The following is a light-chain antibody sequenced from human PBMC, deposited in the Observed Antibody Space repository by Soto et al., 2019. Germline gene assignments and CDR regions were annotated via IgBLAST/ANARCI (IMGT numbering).Light chain of an antibody. CDR2: EAS. CDR3: QQRSNWTLT. V-gene: IGKV3-11*01. Sequence: IVLPQSPATLSLSPGERATLSCRASQSVDSYLAWYQQKPVQAPRLLIYEASNTATGIPARFSGIGSGTDFTLTISSLEPEDFAVYYCQQRSNWTLTFGGGTKVEIK. J-gene: IGKJ4*01. CDR1: QSVDSY.